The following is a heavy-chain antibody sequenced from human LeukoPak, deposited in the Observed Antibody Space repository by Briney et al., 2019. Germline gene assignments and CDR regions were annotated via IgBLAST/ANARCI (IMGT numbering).Heavy chain of an antibody. CDR1: GGSFSGYY. D-gene: IGHD3-10*01. V-gene: IGHV4-34*01. CDR2: INHSGST. CDR3: ARVPPSSGTFRLDYYYYMDV. Sequence: PSETLSLTCAVYGGSFSGYYWSWIRQPPGKGLEWIGEINHSGSTNYNPSLKSRVTISVDTSKNQFSLKLSSVTAADTAVYYCARVPPSSGTFRLDYYYYMDVWGKGTTVTVSS. J-gene: IGHJ6*03.